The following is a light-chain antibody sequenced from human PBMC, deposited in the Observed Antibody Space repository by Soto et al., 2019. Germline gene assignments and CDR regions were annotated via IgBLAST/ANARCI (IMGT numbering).Light chain of an antibody. Sequence: EIVMTQSPVTLSVSPGERATLSCRASHSVSSDLAWYQYKPGQAPRLLIYGASTRATGFPDRFSGSGSGTEFTLTISSLQSEDFAIYYCQQYNDWPLTFGGGTTVEIK. V-gene: IGKV3-15*01. J-gene: IGKJ4*01. CDR2: GAS. CDR3: QQYNDWPLT. CDR1: HSVSSD.